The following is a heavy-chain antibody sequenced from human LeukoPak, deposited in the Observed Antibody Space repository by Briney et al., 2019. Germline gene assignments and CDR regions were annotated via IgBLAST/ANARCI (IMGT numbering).Heavy chain of an antibody. CDR3: AKEGRLPYISGWYSNAFDI. Sequence: GGSLRLSCAASGFTFSSYGMHWVRQAPGKGLQWVAFIRYDGSNQYYADSVKGRFTISRDNSKNTLYLQMNSLRAEDTAVYYCAKEGRLPYISGWYSNAFDIWGQGTMVAVSS. V-gene: IGHV3-30*02. D-gene: IGHD6-19*01. CDR1: GFTFSSYG. J-gene: IGHJ3*02. CDR2: IRYDGSNQ.